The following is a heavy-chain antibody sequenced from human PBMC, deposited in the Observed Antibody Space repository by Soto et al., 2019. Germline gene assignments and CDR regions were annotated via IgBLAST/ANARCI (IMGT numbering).Heavy chain of an antibody. V-gene: IGHV3-7*01. CDR2: IKQDGSEK. CDR3: ARVVGATQMDFDY. Sequence: EVQLVESGGGLVQPGESLRLSCAASGFTFSSYWMTWVRQAPGKGLEWVANIKQDGSEKYYVDSVRGRFTMSRDNAKNSLYLQMNSRRAEDKAGYYCARVVGATQMDFDYWGQGTLVTVSS. J-gene: IGHJ4*02. D-gene: IGHD1-26*01. CDR1: GFTFSSYW.